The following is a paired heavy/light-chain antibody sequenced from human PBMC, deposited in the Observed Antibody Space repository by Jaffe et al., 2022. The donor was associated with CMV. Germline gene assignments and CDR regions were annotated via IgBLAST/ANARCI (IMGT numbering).Heavy chain of an antibody. CDR2: LSYSGGSA. J-gene: IGHJ4*02. D-gene: IGHD3-16*01. CDR1: GFTFGNYA. Sequence: EIHLLESGGGLVQPGGSLRLSCAASGFTFGNYAMVWVRQAPGKGLEWVSGLSYSGGSAYYAGSVKGRFTVSRDNAQNTLYLEMNDLRAEDTALYYCAKDLRAFDLVGVVFDYWGQGTLVTVSS. CDR3: AKDLRAFDLVGVVFDY. V-gene: IGHV3-23*01.
Light chain of an antibody. CDR1: SSDIGTYNY. J-gene: IGLJ2*01. CDR2: DVN. Sequence: QSALTQPRSVSGSPGQSVTISCTGTSSDIGTYNYDSWYQHSPGKAPRLVIYDVNRRPSEVPDRFSGSKSGNTASLTISGLQAEDEADYYCTSYDGTSLLFGGGTMVTVL. V-gene: IGLV2-11*01. CDR3: TSYDGTSLL.